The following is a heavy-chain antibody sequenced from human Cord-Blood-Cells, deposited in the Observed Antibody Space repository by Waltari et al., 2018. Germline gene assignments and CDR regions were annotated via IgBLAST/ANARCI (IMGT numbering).Heavy chain of an antibody. CDR3: AKHSGDVRIYRGSWFDY. V-gene: IGHV3-23*01. J-gene: IGHJ4*02. CDR2: ISGGGGST. CDR1: GFTFSSYA. Sequence: EVQLLESGGGLVQPGGSLRLSCAASGFTFSSYAMSWLRPAPGHGLGWGSAISGGGGSTYSAGPGEGRFTISRDKCKNTLWLQMNSLRAEDTAVDYCAKHSGDVRIYRGSWFDYWGQGTLVTVSS. D-gene: IGHD6-13*01.